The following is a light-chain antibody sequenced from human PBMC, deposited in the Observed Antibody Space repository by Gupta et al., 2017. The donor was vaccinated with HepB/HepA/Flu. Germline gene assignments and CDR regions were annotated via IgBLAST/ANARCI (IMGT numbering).Light chain of an antibody. CDR2: GKN. V-gene: IGLV3-19*01. Sequence: SSELTQDPAVAVALGQTVRITCQADSLRSCYASWYQQKPGQAPVLVIYGKNNRPSGIPDRFSGSSSGNTASLTISGAQAEDEADYYCNSRDSSGNHVVFGGGTKLTVL. CDR1: SLRSCY. J-gene: IGLJ2*01. CDR3: NSRDSSGNHVV.